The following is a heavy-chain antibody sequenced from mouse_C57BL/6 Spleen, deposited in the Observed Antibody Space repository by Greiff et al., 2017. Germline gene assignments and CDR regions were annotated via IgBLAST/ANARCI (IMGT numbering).Heavy chain of an antibody. V-gene: IGHV1-77*01. Sequence: VQLQQSGAELVKPGASVKISCKASGYTFPAYYINWVKQRPGQGLEWIGKIGPGSGSTYKNEKFKGKATLTADKSSSTAYMQLSSLTSEDSAVYFCASRDGFAYWGQGTLVTVSA. CDR1: GYTFPAYY. D-gene: IGHD3-3*01. J-gene: IGHJ3*01. CDR2: IGPGSGST. CDR3: ASRDGFAY.